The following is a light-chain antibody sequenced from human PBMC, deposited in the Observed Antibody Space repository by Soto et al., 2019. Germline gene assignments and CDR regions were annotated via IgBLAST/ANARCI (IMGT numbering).Light chain of an antibody. V-gene: IGKV3-15*01. Sequence: EIVMTQSPATRSVSPVERATLSFRASQSVSGSLAWYQQKPGQAPRLLIYGASTRATGIPARFSGSGSGTEFTLTISSLQSEDFAVYYCQQYNNWPWTFGQGTKVDIK. CDR2: GAS. CDR1: QSVSGS. J-gene: IGKJ1*01. CDR3: QQYNNWPWT.